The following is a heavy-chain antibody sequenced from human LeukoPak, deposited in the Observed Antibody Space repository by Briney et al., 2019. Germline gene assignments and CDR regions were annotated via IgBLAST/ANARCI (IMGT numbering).Heavy chain of an antibody. J-gene: IGHJ4*02. V-gene: IGHV4-59*01. CDR2: IYYSGST. Sequence: SETLSLTCTVSGGSISSYYWSWIRQPPGKGLEWIGYIYYSGSTNYNPSLHPPPTTPPPPPPHPSSLKLSSVTAADTAVYYCGSTNYNPSLKSRVTISVDTSKNQFSLKLSSVTAADTAVYYCARGSEYYYDSSGLTFDYWGQGTLVTVSS. CDR1: GGSISSYY. CDR3: GSTNYNPSLKSRVTISVDTSKNQFSLKLSSVTAADTAVYYCARGSEYYYDSSGLTFDY. D-gene: IGHD3-10*01.